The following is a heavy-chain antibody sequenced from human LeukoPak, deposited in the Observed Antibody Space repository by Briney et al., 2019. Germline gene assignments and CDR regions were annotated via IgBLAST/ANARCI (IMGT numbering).Heavy chain of an antibody. V-gene: IGHV3-23*01. D-gene: IGHD2-15*01. J-gene: IGHJ4*02. CDR1: GFTSSSSA. CDR3: AKQLGYCSDGSCYFPY. Sequence: GGSLRLSCAASGFTSSSSAMSWVRQAPGKGLEWVSAINNNGGYTYYADSVQGRFTISRDNSKSTLCLQMNSLRAEDTAVYYCAKQLGYCSDGSCYFPYWGQGTLVTVSS. CDR2: INNNGGYT.